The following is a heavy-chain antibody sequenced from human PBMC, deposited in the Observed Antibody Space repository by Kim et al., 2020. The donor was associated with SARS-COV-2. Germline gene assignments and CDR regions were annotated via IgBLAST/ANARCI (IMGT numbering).Heavy chain of an antibody. J-gene: IGHJ6*02. CDR2: IGRSGSTK. CDR3: AREVRVVVGATDYYYGMDV. D-gene: IGHD1-26*01. CDR1: GFTLSSYE. V-gene: IGHV3-48*03. Sequence: GGSLRLSCAASGFTLSSYEMNWVRQAPGKGLEWVSYIGRSGSTKYNADSVKGRFTISRDNAKNSLYLQMNSLRAEDTAVYYCAREVRVVVGATDYYYGMDVWGQGTTVTVSS.